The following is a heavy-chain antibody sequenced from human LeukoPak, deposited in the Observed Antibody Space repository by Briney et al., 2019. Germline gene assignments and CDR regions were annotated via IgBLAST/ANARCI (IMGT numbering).Heavy chain of an antibody. D-gene: IGHD2-2*01. J-gene: IGHJ5*02. Sequence: ASVKVSCKASGYTFTSYGISWVRQAPGQGLEWMGWISAYNGNTDYAQKLQGRVPMTTDTSTSTAYMGLRSLRSDDTAVYYCARVKWVVPAERWFDPWGQGTLVTVSS. CDR3: ARVKWVVPAERWFDP. V-gene: IGHV1-18*01. CDR2: ISAYNGNT. CDR1: GYTFTSYG.